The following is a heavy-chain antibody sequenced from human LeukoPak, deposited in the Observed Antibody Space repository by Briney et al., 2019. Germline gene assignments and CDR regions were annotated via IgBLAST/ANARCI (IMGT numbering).Heavy chain of an antibody. CDR2: ISGSGGST. CDR3: AKDQHRTVRTNWFDP. D-gene: IGHD4-11*01. Sequence: GGSLRLSCAASGFTFSSYAMSRVRQAPGKGLEWVSAISGSGGSTYYADSVKGRFTISRDNSKNTLYLQMNSLRAEDTAVYYCAKDQHRTVRTNWFDPWGQGTLVTVSS. J-gene: IGHJ5*02. CDR1: GFTFSSYA. V-gene: IGHV3-23*01.